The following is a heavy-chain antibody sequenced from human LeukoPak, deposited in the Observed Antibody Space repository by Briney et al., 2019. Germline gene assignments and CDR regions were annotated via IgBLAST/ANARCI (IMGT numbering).Heavy chain of an antibody. V-gene: IGHV3-73*01. D-gene: IGHD6-19*01. CDR1: GFTFSGSA. J-gene: IGHJ4*02. CDR2: IRSKTNSYAT. Sequence: GGPLRLSCAASGFTFSGSAMHWVRQASGKGLEWVGRIRSKTNSYATAYAASVKGRFTISRDDSKNTAYLQMNSLKTEDTAIYYCTRDYSGWYASDYWGQGALVTVSS. CDR3: TRDYSGWYASDY.